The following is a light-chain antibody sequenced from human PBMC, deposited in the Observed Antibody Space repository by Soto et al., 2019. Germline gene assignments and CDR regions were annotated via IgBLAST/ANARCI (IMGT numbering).Light chain of an antibody. CDR3: NSYTSSSTYV. CDR1: TSDVGRYNY. V-gene: IGLV2-14*01. CDR2: DVS. Sequence: QSALTQPASVSGSPGQSITISCTGTTSDVGRYNYVSWYQQHPGKAPKLIIYDVSNRPSGVSNRFSGSKSGTTASLTISGLQAEDEDDYYCNSYTSSSTYVFGTGTKLTVL. J-gene: IGLJ1*01.